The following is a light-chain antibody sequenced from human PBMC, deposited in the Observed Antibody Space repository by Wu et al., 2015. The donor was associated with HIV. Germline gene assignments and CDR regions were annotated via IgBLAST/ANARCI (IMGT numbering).Light chain of an antibody. CDR2: AAS. Sequence: AIQLTQSPSSLSSSVGDRVTITCRASQGIRNDLGWYQQKPGKAPKLLIYAASSLQSGVPSRFNGSGSDTDFTLTISSLQREDFATYYCQQGYTTPYTFGLGTKLEI. CDR3: QQGYTTPYT. V-gene: IGKV1-6*01. CDR1: QGIRND. J-gene: IGKJ2*01.